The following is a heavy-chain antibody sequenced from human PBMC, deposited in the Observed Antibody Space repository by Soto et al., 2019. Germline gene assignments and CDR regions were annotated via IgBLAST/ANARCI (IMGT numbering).Heavy chain of an antibody. Sequence: EVQLVESGGGLVQPGRSLRLSCAASGFTFDDDAMHWARQAPGKGLEWVSGISWNSGSIGYADSVKGRFTISRDNAKNSLYLQMNSLRAEDTALYYCAKDRGLVLSFYFDYWGQGTLVTVSS. D-gene: IGHD6-19*01. CDR2: ISWNSGSI. J-gene: IGHJ4*02. CDR3: AKDRGLVLSFYFDY. V-gene: IGHV3-9*01. CDR1: GFTFDDDA.